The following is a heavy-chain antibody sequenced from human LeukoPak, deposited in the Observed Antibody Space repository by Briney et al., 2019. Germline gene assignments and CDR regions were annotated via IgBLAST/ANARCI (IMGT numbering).Heavy chain of an antibody. D-gene: IGHD2/OR15-2a*01. CDR2: IYDSGTT. CDR1: GGSFGNYY. J-gene: IGHJ3*02. CDR3: ARDFSAAFDI. V-gene: IGHV4-59*01. Sequence: PSETLSLTCTVSGGSFGNYYWSWIRQPPGKGLEWIGYIYDSGTTNYNPSLKSRVTISVDTATNQFSLKLRSVTAADTAVYYCARDFSAAFDIWGQGTMVTVSS.